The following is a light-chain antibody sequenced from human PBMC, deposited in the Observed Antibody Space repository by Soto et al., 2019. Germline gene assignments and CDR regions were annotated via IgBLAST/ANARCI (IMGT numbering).Light chain of an antibody. Sequence: QSALTQPASVSGSPGQSITISCTGTSSDVGGYNYVSWYQQHPGKAPKLMIYEVSHRPSGVSNRFSGSKSGNTASLTISGLQAEDEADYYCSSCTSSSTYVFGTGTKVTVL. CDR2: EVS. V-gene: IGLV2-14*01. CDR3: SSCTSSSTYV. CDR1: SSDVGGYNY. J-gene: IGLJ1*01.